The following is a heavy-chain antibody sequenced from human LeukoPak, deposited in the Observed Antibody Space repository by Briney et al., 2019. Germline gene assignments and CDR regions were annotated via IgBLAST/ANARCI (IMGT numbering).Heavy chain of an antibody. CDR2: VSTYNYDT. CDR1: GYTFTGYG. CDR3: ARDWFCGGAGCHDTFDI. J-gene: IGHJ3*02. V-gene: IGHV1-18*01. Sequence: AASVKVSCKASGYTFTGYGLSWVRQAPGRGLQWMRWVSTYNYDTNYAQDFQGKVTLTRDTSTDTAYMELRNLRFDDTAVYYCARDWFCGGAGCHDTFDIWGQGTMVTVSS. D-gene: IGHD2-21*01.